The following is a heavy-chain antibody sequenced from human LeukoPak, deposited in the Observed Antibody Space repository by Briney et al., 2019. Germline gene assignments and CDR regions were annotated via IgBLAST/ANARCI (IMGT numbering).Heavy chain of an antibody. D-gene: IGHD5-24*01. J-gene: IGHJ4*02. CDR1: GGSFSGYY. Sequence: PSETLSLTCAVYGGSFSGYYWSWIRQPPGKGLEWIGGINHSGSTNCNPSLKSRVTISVDTSKNQFSLKLSSVTAADTAVYYCARERRDGYNPGHFDYWGQGTLVTVSS. CDR3: ARERRDGYNPGHFDY. V-gene: IGHV4-34*01. CDR2: INHSGST.